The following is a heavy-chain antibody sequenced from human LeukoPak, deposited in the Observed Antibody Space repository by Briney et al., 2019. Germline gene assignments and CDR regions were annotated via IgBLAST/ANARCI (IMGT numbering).Heavy chain of an antibody. CDR3: AREAVYYDYVWGSYRYKTGAFDI. D-gene: IGHD3-16*02. J-gene: IGHJ3*02. Sequence: PETLSLTRAVYGGSVCGYYWSRIRQPPGKGLGWIGEINHSGITNYNPSLKSRVTISVDTSKNQFSLKLSSVTAADTAVYYCAREAVYYDYVWGSYRYKTGAFDIWGQGTMVTVSS. V-gene: IGHV4-34*01. CDR1: GGSVCGYY. CDR2: INHSGIT.